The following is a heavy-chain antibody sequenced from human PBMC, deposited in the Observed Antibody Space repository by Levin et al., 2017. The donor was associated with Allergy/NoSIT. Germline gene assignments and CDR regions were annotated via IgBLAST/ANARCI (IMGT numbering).Heavy chain of an antibody. Sequence: QPGGSLRLSCAASGFTFSSYAMHWVRQAPGKGLEWVAVISYDGSNKYYADSVKGRFTISRDNSKNTLYLQMNSLRAEDTAVYYCARGGIAAAGTSHASGFDYWGQGTLVTVSS. D-gene: IGHD6-13*01. J-gene: IGHJ4*02. CDR2: ISYDGSNK. CDR1: GFTFSSYA. V-gene: IGHV3-30-3*01. CDR3: ARGGIAAAGTSHASGFDY.